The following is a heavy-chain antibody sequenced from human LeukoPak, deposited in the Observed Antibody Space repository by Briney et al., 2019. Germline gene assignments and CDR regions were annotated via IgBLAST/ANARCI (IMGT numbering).Heavy chain of an antibody. CDR3: AGDGELLVDY. Sequence: GGSLRLSCAASGFTFSSYAMSWVRQAPGKGLEWVSAISGSGGSTYYADSVKGRFTISRDNAKNSLYLQMNSLRAEDTAVYYCAGDGELLVDYWGQGTLVTVSS. V-gene: IGHV3-23*01. J-gene: IGHJ4*02. CDR2: ISGSGGST. CDR1: GFTFSSYA. D-gene: IGHD1-26*01.